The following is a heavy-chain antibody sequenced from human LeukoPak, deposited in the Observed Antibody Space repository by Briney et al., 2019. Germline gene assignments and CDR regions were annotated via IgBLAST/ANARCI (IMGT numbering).Heavy chain of an antibody. CDR3: ARARSAYYDFWSGYFDY. V-gene: IGHV4-4*02. CDR2: IYHSGST. D-gene: IGHD3-3*01. CDR1: GGSISSSNW. Sequence: SGTLSLTCAGSGGSISSSNWWSWVRQPPGRGMEWIGEIYHSGSTNYNPSLKSRVTISVDKSKNQFSLKRSSVTAADTAVYYCARARSAYYDFWSGYFDYWGQGTLVTVSS. J-gene: IGHJ4*02.